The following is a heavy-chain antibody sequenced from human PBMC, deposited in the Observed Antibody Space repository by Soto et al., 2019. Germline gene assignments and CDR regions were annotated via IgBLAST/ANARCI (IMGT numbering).Heavy chain of an antibody. Sequence: LRLSCAASGFTFSSYAMSWVRQAPGKGLEWVSAISGSGGSTYYADSVKGRFTISRDNSKNTLYLQMNSLRAEDTAVYYCAKDLTIFGVVRLGMDVWRQGTTVTVSS. CDR2: ISGSGGST. D-gene: IGHD3-3*01. J-gene: IGHJ6*02. CDR3: AKDLTIFGVVRLGMDV. CDR1: GFTFSSYA. V-gene: IGHV3-23*01.